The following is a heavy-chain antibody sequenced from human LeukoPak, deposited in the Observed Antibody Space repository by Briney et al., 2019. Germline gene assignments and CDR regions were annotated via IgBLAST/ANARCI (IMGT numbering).Heavy chain of an antibody. CDR3: ARGDYYGSGSYSSHYFDY. Sequence: ASVKVSCKAPGYTFTGYYMHWVRQAPGQGLEWMGWINPNSGGTNYAQKFQGRVTMTRDTSISTAYMELSRLRSDDTAVYYCARGDYYGSGSYSSHYFDYWGQGTLVTVSS. D-gene: IGHD3-10*01. J-gene: IGHJ4*02. CDR1: GYTFTGYY. V-gene: IGHV1-2*02. CDR2: INPNSGGT.